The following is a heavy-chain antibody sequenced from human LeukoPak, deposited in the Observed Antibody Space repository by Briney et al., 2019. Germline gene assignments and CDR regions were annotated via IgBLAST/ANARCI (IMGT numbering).Heavy chain of an antibody. Sequence: GGSLRLSCAASGFTVSTNYMTWVRQAPGKGLEWVSVIYSGGSTYYADSVKGRFTISRDNAKNSLYLQMNSLRAEDTAVYYCARLNIVATTRAFDIWGQGTMVTVSS. V-gene: IGHV3-53*01. D-gene: IGHD5-12*01. CDR2: IYSGGST. J-gene: IGHJ3*02. CDR1: GFTVSTNY. CDR3: ARLNIVATTRAFDI.